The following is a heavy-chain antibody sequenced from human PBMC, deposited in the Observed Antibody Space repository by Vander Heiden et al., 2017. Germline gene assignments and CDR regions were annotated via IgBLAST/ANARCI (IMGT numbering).Heavy chain of an antibody. V-gene: IGHV4-31*03. CDR1: GGSVSSDPYY. CDR3: GKVPQSSYYYYGMDV. CDR2: IYYSGRA. J-gene: IGHJ6*02. Sequence: QVQLQDSGPRLVKPSQPLSLTCTFSGGSVSSDPYYWSWIRQHPGKALEWIGYIYYSGRADYNPSLKSRVTISRDTSSNQFSLRLTSVTAADTAVYYCGKVPQSSYYYYGMDVWGQGTTVTVSS.